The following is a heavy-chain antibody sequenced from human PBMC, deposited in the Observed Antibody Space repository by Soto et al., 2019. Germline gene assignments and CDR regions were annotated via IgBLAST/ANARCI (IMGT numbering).Heavy chain of an antibody. CDR1: GGSISSDDYY. V-gene: IGHV4-30-4*01. CDR2: IHSSGSI. Sequence: SETLSLTCTVSGGSISSDDYYWSWIRQAPGRGLEWIGYIHSSGSIYYNPSLKSRATMSIDTARNQFSLKVSSVTVADTAVYYCARELDGLNDDNRGPETRPGWGQGTRV. D-gene: IGHD3-22*01. J-gene: IGHJ1*01. CDR3: ARELDGLNDDNRGPETRPG.